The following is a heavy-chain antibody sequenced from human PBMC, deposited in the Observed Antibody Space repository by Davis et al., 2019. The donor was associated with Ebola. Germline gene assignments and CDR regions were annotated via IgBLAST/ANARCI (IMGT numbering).Heavy chain of an antibody. D-gene: IGHD5-18*01. V-gene: IGHV1-69*13. CDR1: GGTFSSYA. CDR2: IIPLFGTA. CDR3: ASCGYSYGYRDYYYYGMDV. Sequence: SVKVSCKASGGTFSSYAISWVRQAPGHGLEWMGGIIPLFGTANYAQKFQGRVTITADESTSTAYMELSSLRSEDTAVYYCASCGYSYGYRDYYYYGMDVWGKGTTVTVSS. J-gene: IGHJ6*04.